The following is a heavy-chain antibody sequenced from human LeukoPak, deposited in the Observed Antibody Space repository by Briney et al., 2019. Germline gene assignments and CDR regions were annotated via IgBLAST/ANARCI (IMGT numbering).Heavy chain of an antibody. CDR3: AGGKLERLPRNWFDL. CDR1: GFTFSSYA. J-gene: IGHJ5*02. CDR2: ISGSGGST. Sequence: GGSLRLSCAASGFTFSSYAMSWVRQAPGKGLEWVSAISGSGGSTYYADSVKGRFTIPRDNSKNTLYLQMNSLRAEDTAVYYCAGGKLERLPRNWFDLWGQGTLVTVSS. D-gene: IGHD1-1*01. V-gene: IGHV3-23*01.